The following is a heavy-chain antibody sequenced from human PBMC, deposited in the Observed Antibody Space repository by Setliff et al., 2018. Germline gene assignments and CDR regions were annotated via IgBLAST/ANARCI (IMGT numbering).Heavy chain of an antibody. CDR3: ARSYNFWSGPALDV. CDR1: GFTFSSYA. Sequence: PGGSLRLSCATSGFTFSSYAMSWVRQAPGKGLEWVSAMSASGTSTYHADSVKGRFTISGDNSKNTLYLQMNSLRAEDTAVYYCARSYNFWSGPALDVWGKGTTVTVSS. CDR2: MSASGTST. V-gene: IGHV3-23*01. D-gene: IGHD3-3*01. J-gene: IGHJ6*04.